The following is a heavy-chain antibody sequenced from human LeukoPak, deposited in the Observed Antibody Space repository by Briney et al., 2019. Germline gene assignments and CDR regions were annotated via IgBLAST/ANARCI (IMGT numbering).Heavy chain of an antibody. V-gene: IGHV3-7*05. J-gene: IGHJ6*02. CDR1: GVTFSSDW. CDR2: IKQDGSDV. CDR3: ARARLTTYYYYGMDV. D-gene: IGHD4/OR15-4a*01. Sequence: GGSLRLSCAVSGVTFSSDWMSWGCQAPGEGVEWGANIKQDGSDVYYVDSMNDPFTISRDNAKNSLYLQMNSLRTEDTAVYYCARARLTTYYYYGMDVWGQGTTVTVSS.